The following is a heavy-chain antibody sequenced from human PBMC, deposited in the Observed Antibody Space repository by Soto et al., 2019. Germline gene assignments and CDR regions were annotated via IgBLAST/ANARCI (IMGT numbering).Heavy chain of an antibody. J-gene: IGHJ1*01. CDR1: GFTFSSYG. CDR3: AKDAPYRGSGYPEYLQH. D-gene: IGHD3-22*01. V-gene: IGHV3-30*18. Sequence: QVQLVESGGGVVQPGRSLRLSCAASGFTFSSYGMHWVRQAPGKGLEWVAVISYDGSNKYYADSVKGRFTISRDNSKNTMNLQMNGLRAEDTAVYYCAKDAPYRGSGYPEYLQHWGQGTLVTVSS. CDR2: ISYDGSNK.